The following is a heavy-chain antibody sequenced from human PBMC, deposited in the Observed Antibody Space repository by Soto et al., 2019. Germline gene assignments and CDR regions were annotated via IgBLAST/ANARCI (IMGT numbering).Heavy chain of an antibody. CDR1: GGSVSSGSYY. Sequence: PSETLSLTCTVSGGSVSSGSYYWSWIRQPPGKGLEWIGYIYYSGSTNYNPSLKSRVTISVDTSKNQFSLKLSSVTAADTAVYYCARDSGDYGDYDYWGQGTLVTVSS. CDR3: ARDSGDYGDYDY. CDR2: IYYSGST. J-gene: IGHJ4*02. V-gene: IGHV4-61*01. D-gene: IGHD4-17*01.